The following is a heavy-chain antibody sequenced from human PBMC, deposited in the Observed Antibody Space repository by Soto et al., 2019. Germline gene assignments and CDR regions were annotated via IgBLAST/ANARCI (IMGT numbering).Heavy chain of an antibody. J-gene: IGHJ5*02. Sequence: GGSLRLSCAASGFTFSDYYMSWIRQAPGKGLEWVSYISSSGSTIYYADSVKGRFTISRDNAKNSLYLQMNSLRAEDTAVYYCARDHSRITIFGVVRWFDPWGQGTLVTVSS. D-gene: IGHD3-3*01. CDR3: ARDHSRITIFGVVRWFDP. CDR2: ISSSGSTI. V-gene: IGHV3-11*01. CDR1: GFTFSDYY.